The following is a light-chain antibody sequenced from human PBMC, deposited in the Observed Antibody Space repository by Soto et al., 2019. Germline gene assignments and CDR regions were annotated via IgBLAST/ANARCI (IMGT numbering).Light chain of an antibody. V-gene: IGLV2-14*01. Sequence: QSALTQPASVSGSPGQSITISCTGTSSDVGGYNYVSWYQQHPGKAPKLMIYEVSNRPSGVSNRFSGSKSGNTASLTISGRQAEDEADYYCSSYTSRSTGVFGGGTKVTVL. CDR2: EVS. CDR1: SSDVGGYNY. J-gene: IGLJ3*02. CDR3: SSYTSRSTGV.